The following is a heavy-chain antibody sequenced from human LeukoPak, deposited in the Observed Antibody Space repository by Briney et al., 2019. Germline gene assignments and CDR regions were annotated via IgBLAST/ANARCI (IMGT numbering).Heavy chain of an antibody. CDR2: IIPIFGTS. CDR3: AIGSSEDYFDY. CDR1: VGTFSSYA. J-gene: IGHJ4*02. Sequence: SVKVSCKASVGTFSSYAISWVRQAPGQGLEWMGGIIPIFGTSNYAQKFQGRVTITTDESTSTAYMELSSLRSEDTAVYYCAIGSSEDYFDYWGQGTLVTVSP. D-gene: IGHD1-26*01. V-gene: IGHV1-69*05.